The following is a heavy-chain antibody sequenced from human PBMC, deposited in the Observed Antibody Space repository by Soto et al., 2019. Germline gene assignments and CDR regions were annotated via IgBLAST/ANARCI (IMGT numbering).Heavy chain of an antibody. J-gene: IGHJ4*02. V-gene: IGHV1-69*13. D-gene: IGHD3-22*01. CDR1: GGTFSSYA. CDR2: IIPIFGTA. CDR3: ARGRENYYDSSGYYGY. Sequence: SVKVSCKASGGTFSSYAISWVRQAPGQGLEWMGGIIPIFGTANNAQKFQGRVTITADESTSTAYMELSSLRSEDTAVYYCARGRENYYDSSGYYGYWGQGTLVTVSS.